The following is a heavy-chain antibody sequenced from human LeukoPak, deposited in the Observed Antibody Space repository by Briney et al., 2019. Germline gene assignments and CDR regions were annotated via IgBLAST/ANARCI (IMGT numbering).Heavy chain of an antibody. CDR1: GFTFSSHA. CDR3: ARHGSWSFDY. D-gene: IGHD6-13*01. J-gene: IGHJ4*02. CDR2: ITSGSGSNV. Sequence: PGRSLRLSCAASGFTFSSHAMSWVRQAPGKGLEWVSAITSGSGSNVYYTDSLKGRFTISRDNSKNTLYLHMNSLRAEDTAVYYCARHGSWSFDYWGQGTLLTVSA. V-gene: IGHV3-23*01.